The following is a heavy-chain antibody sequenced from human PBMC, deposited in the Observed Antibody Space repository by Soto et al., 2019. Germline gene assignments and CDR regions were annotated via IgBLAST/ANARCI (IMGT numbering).Heavy chain of an antibody. CDR2: INHSGST. CDR1: GGSFSGYY. J-gene: IGHJ6*02. CDR3: AREQMDYRRYYYYGMDV. V-gene: IGHV4-34*01. D-gene: IGHD1-26*01. Sequence: SETLSLTCAVYGGSFSGYYWSWIRQPPGKGLEWIGEINHSGSTNYNPSLKSRVTISVDTSKNQFSLKLSSVTAADTAVYYSAREQMDYRRYYYYGMDVWGQGTTVTVSS.